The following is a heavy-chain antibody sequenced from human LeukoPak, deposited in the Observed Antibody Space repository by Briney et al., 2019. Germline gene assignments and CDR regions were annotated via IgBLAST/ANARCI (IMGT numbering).Heavy chain of an antibody. CDR3: VTAYDQ. CDR1: GYTFTGYY. CDR2: INPSSGDT. V-gene: IGHV1-2*02. Sequence: ASVKVSCKASGYTFTGYYMHWVRQAPGHGFEWMGWINPSSGDTKYARMFQGRVTMTTGAAISTAYMELSGLTSADTAIYFCVTAYDQWGQGTLVTVSS. J-gene: IGHJ5*02.